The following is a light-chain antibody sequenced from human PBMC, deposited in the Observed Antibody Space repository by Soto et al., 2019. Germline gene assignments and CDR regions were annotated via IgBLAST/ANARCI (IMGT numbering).Light chain of an antibody. J-gene: IGKJ4*01. CDR1: ESLSSY. V-gene: IGKV1-5*03. Sequence: DIQMTQSPSTLSASVGDRVTITCRASESLSSYLAWYQQKPGKAPRLLIYKASILETGVPSTFSGDESGTEFTLTISSLQPDDFATYYCQQYHNYPLTFGGGTKVEIK. CDR2: KAS. CDR3: QQYHNYPLT.